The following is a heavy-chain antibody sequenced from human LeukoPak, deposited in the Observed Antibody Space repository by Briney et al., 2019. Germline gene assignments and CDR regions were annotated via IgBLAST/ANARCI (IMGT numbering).Heavy chain of an antibody. Sequence: PGGSLRLSCAASGFTFSSYGMHWVRQAPVKGLEWVAIIWYDGNNKNYADSVKGRFTISRDNSKNTLYLQMHSLRADDTAVYYCARADDTSRGAFDIWGQGTMVTVSS. J-gene: IGHJ3*02. V-gene: IGHV3-33*01. CDR3: ARADDTSRGAFDI. CDR2: IWYDGNNK. D-gene: IGHD3-22*01. CDR1: GFTFSSYG.